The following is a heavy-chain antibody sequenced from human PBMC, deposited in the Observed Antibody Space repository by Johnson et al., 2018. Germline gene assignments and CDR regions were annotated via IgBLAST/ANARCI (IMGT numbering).Heavy chain of an antibody. V-gene: IGHV3-30-3*01. CDR3: ARGGDYSSTFYYYYYYMDV. Sequence: QVQLVEAGGGVVQPGRSLRLSCAASGFTFSNSAMHWVRQAPGKGLEWVAFISYDGSNKYYADSVKGRFTISRDNSKTTLYLQMTSLRAEDTAVYYCARGGDYSSTFYYYYYYMDVWGKGTTVTVSS. J-gene: IGHJ6*03. D-gene: IGHD6-13*01. CDR1: GFTFSNSA. CDR2: ISYDGSNK.